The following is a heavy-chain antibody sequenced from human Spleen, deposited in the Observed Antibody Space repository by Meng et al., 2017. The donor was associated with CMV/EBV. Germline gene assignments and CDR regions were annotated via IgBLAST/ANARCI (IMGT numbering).Heavy chain of an antibody. CDR1: GSFDTYY. CDR2: INRSGNT. V-gene: IGHV4-34*01. J-gene: IGHJ6*02. D-gene: IGHD6-19*01. CDR3: ARYIAVAGDYYYYGMDV. Sequence: GSFDTYYWSWIRQPPGKDLEWIGEINRSGNTNYSPSLKSRVTISIDTSKNQFSLTLNSVAAADTAVYYCARYIAVAGDYYYYGMDVWGQGHTVTVSS.